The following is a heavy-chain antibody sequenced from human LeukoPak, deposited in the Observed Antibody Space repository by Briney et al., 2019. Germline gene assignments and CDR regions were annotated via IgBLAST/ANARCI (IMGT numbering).Heavy chain of an antibody. Sequence: GGSLRLSCAASGFTFRSFYMSWVRQAPGKGLEWVAVISYDGSNKYYADSVKGRFTISRDNSKNTLYLQMNSLRAEDTAVYYCAKAIGGSYFLFDYWGQGTLVTVSS. D-gene: IGHD1-26*01. CDR3: AKAIGGSYFLFDY. CDR2: ISYDGSNK. J-gene: IGHJ4*02. CDR1: GFTFRSFY. V-gene: IGHV3-30*18.